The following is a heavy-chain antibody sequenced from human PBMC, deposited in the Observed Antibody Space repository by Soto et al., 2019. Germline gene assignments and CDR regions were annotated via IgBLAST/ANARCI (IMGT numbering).Heavy chain of an antibody. CDR2: ISAYSGNT. V-gene: IGHV1-18*01. CDR1: GYRFTTYG. J-gene: IGHJ6*02. Sequence: GASVKFSCKASGYRFTTYGVTCVGQAPGQGLGWMGWISAYSGNTNYAQNLHDRVTMTTDTSTSTAYMELRSLRSDDTAVYYCARTSGRYYYYGLDVWGQGTTVTVSS. D-gene: IGHD1-26*01. CDR3: ARTSGRYYYYGLDV.